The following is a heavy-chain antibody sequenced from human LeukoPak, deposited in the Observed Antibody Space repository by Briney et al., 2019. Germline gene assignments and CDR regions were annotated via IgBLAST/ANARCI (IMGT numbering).Heavy chain of an antibody. CDR3: ARDERGGSYLTAYDY. V-gene: IGHV1-46*01. Sequence: ASVKVSCKASGYTFTSYYMHWVRQAPGQGLEWMGIINPSGGSTSYAPKFQGRVTMTRDTSTSTVYMELSSLRSEDTAVYYCARDERGGSYLTAYDYWGQGTLVTVSS. CDR2: INPSGGST. D-gene: IGHD1-26*01. CDR1: GYTFTSYY. J-gene: IGHJ4*02.